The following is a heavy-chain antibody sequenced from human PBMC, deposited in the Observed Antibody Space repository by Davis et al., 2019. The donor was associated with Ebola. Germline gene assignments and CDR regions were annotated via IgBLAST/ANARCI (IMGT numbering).Heavy chain of an antibody. V-gene: IGHV3-64*01. D-gene: IGHD1-26*01. CDR3: ARDRGYGSYNWFDP. CDR2: ISSNGGST. J-gene: IGHJ5*02. CDR1: GFTFSSYA. Sequence: PGGSLRLSCAASGFTFSSYAMHWVRQAPGKGLEYVSAISSNGGSTYYANSVKGRFTISRDNSKNTLYLQMNSLRAEDTAVYYCARDRGYGSYNWFDPWGQGTLVTVSS.